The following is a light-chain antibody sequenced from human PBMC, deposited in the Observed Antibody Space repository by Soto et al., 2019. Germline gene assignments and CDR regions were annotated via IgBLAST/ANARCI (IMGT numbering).Light chain of an antibody. CDR3: MQALQTPNT. V-gene: IGKV2-28*01. Sequence: DIVMTQSPLSLPVTPGEPASISCRSSQSLLHSNGYKYLDWYLQKPGQSPQLLIYMGSNRASGVPDRFSGSGSGTDFTLKISRVEAEDVGVYYCMQALQTPNTFGQGT. CDR1: QSLLHSNGYKY. CDR2: MGS. J-gene: IGKJ2*01.